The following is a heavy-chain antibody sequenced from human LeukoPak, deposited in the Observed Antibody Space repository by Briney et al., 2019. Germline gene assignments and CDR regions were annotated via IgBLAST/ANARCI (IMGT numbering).Heavy chain of an antibody. J-gene: IGHJ4*02. CDR2: IGGSGGRT. Sequence: GGSLRLSCAASGFTFSTSSMSWVRQAPGKGLEWVSGIGGSGGRTYFADPVKGRFTISRDNSKNTVYLQMNSLRAEDTAVYYCAKDWPVDYVWGSYRYTSIDYWGQGTLVTVSS. V-gene: IGHV3-23*01. CDR1: GFTFSTSS. D-gene: IGHD3-16*02. CDR3: AKDWPVDYVWGSYRYTSIDY.